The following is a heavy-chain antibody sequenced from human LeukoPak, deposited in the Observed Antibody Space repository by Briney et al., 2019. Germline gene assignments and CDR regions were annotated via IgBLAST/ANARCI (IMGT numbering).Heavy chain of an antibody. CDR2: INHSGST. V-gene: IGHV4-34*01. CDR1: GGSISSYY. Sequence: SETLSLTRTVSGGSISSYYWSWIRQPPGKGLEWIGEINHSGSTNYNPSLKSRVTISVDTSKNQFSLKLSSVTAADTAVYYCARSVYCSGGSCHYYYYMDVWGKGTTVTISS. CDR3: ARSVYCSGGSCHYYYYMDV. J-gene: IGHJ6*03. D-gene: IGHD2-15*01.